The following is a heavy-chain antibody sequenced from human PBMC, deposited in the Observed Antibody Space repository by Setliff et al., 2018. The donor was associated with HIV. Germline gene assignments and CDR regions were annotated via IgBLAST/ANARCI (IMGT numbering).Heavy chain of an antibody. Sequence: PSETLSLTCTVSAGAIRSYYWSWIRQPPGKGLEWIGELSPSGTTKYNPSLKSRVTISVDTSKNQFSLKLSSVTAADTAVFYCARLTTTYYYDSSAYYHPVWGQGTLVTV. CDR1: AGAIRSYY. CDR2: LSPSGTT. V-gene: IGHV4-4*09. D-gene: IGHD3-22*01. CDR3: ARLTTTYYYDSSAYYHPV. J-gene: IGHJ4*02.